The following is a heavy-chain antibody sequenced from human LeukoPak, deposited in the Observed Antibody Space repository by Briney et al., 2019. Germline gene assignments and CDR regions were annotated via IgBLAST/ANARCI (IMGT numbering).Heavy chain of an antibody. V-gene: IGHV3-30-3*01. Sequence: PEGSLRLSCAASGFTFSIFAMHWVRQAPGKGLEWVAVISNDGSNKYYADSVKGRFTVSRDNSKNTLYLQMNSPRAEDTAVYYCARDRDYYDSSGYYLDAFDIWGQGSKVTVSS. J-gene: IGHJ3*02. D-gene: IGHD3-22*01. CDR2: ISNDGSNK. CDR3: ARDRDYYDSSGYYLDAFDI. CDR1: GFTFSIFA.